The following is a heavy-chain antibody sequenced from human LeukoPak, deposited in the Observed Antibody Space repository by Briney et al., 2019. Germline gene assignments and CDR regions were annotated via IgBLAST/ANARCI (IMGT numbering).Heavy chain of an antibody. CDR2: ISGSGGST. J-gene: IGHJ4*02. Sequence: PGGSLRLSCAASGFTFSSYAMSWVRQAPGKGLEWVSAISGSGGSTYYADSVKGRFTISRDNSKNTLYLQMNSLGAEDTAVYYCARGKNYDFWSGFVPPLDYWGQGTLVTVSS. CDR3: ARGKNYDFWSGFVPPLDY. D-gene: IGHD3-3*01. V-gene: IGHV3-23*01. CDR1: GFTFSSYA.